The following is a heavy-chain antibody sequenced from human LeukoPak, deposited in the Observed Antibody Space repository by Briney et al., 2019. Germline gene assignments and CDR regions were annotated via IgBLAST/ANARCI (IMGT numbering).Heavy chain of an antibody. V-gene: IGHV1-2*02. Sequence: GASVKVSCKASGYTFTSYDINWVRQATGQGLEWMGWINPNSGGTNYAQKFQGRVTMTRDTSISTAYMELSRLRSDDTAVYYCARVGRRYCTNGVCSWFDPWGQGTLVTVSS. CDR2: INPNSGGT. CDR1: GYTFTSYD. D-gene: IGHD2-8*01. CDR3: ARVGRRYCTNGVCSWFDP. J-gene: IGHJ5*02.